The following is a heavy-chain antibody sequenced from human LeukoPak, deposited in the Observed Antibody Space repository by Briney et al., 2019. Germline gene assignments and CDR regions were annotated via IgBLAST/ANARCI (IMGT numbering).Heavy chain of an antibody. J-gene: IGHJ3*02. CDR1: GYTFTSYG. D-gene: IGHD3-22*01. Sequence: SVKVSCKASGYTFTSYGISWVRQAPGQGLEWMGGIIPIFGTANYAQKFQGRVTITADKSTSTAYMELSSLRSEDTAVYYCARNRSPYSYYYDSSGYPPDIWGQGTMVTVSS. CDR2: IIPIFGTA. V-gene: IGHV1-69*06. CDR3: ARNRSPYSYYYDSSGYPPDI.